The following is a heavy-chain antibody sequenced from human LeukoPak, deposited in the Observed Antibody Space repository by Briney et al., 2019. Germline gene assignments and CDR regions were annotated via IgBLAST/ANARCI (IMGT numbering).Heavy chain of an antibody. J-gene: IGHJ4*02. CDR3: ARLLWFGELSTSFDY. V-gene: IGHV4-59*01. Sequence: SETLSLTCTVSGGSISSYYWSWIRQPPGKGLEWIGYIYYSGSTNYNPSLKSRVTISVDTSKNQFSLKLSSVTAADTAVYYCARLLWFGELSTSFDYWGQGTLVTVSS. CDR2: IYYSGST. CDR1: GGSISSYY. D-gene: IGHD3-10*01.